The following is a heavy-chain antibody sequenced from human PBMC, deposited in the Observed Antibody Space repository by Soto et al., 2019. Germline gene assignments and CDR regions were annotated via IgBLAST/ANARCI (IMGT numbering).Heavy chain of an antibody. J-gene: IGHJ4*02. CDR1: GRSRSSVGYY. V-gene: IGHV4-31*03. CDR2: XYXRXRX. Sequence: PPQTLSLTSTLSGRSRSSVGYYCTWIRPQPGKGXEWXXXXYXRXRXXXXXXLKSRLTISVDTSKRQVSLKLSSVTAADAAINYMARTKDTSSSLNYWGQGAPVT. CDR3: ARTKDTSSSLNY. D-gene: IGHD6-6*01.